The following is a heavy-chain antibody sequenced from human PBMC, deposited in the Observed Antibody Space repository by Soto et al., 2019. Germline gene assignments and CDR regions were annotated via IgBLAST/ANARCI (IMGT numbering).Heavy chain of an antibody. J-gene: IGHJ6*02. CDR3: ARRRRASYGYAAYYYYGMDV. D-gene: IGHD5-18*01. CDR1: GYTFTSYG. V-gene: IGHV1-18*04. CDR2: ISAYNGNT. Sequence: ASVKVSCKASGYTFTSYGTSWVRQAPGQGLEWMGWISAYNGNTNYAQKLQGRVTMTTDTSTSTAYMELRSLRSDDTAVYYCARRRRASYGYAAYYYYGMDVWGHGTTVPCSS.